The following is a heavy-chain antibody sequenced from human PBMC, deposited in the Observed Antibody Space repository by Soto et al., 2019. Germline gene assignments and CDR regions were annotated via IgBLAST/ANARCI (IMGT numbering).Heavy chain of an antibody. CDR3: ARGGCSGGSCSSSDYYYYGMDV. Sequence: QVQLQESGPGLVKPSQTLSLTCTVSGGSISSGGYYWSWIRQHPGKGLEWIGYIYYSGSTYYNPSLKSRVTISVDTSKIQFSLKLTSVTAADTAVYYCARGGCSGGSCSSSDYYYYGMDVWGQGTTVTVSS. CDR2: IYYSGST. V-gene: IGHV4-31*03. J-gene: IGHJ6*02. D-gene: IGHD2-15*01. CDR1: GGSISSGGYY.